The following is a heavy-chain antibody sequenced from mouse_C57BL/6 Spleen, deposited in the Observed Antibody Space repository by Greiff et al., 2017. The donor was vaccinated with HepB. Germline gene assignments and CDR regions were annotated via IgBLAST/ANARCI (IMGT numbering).Heavy chain of an antibody. J-gene: IGHJ3*01. Sequence: EVMLVESGGGLVKPGGSLKLSCAASGFTFSSYAMSWVRQTPEKRLEWVATISDGGSYTYYPDNVKGRFTISRDNAKNNLYLQMSHLKSEDTAMYYCARDDYGSSYALAYWGQGTLVTVSA. V-gene: IGHV5-4*01. CDR1: GFTFSSYA. CDR2: ISDGGSYT. D-gene: IGHD1-1*01. CDR3: ARDDYGSSYALAY.